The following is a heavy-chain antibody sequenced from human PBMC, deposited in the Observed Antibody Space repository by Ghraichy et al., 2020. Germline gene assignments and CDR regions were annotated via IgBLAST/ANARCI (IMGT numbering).Heavy chain of an antibody. CDR1: GFTFDDYA. CDR2: ISGDGGST. V-gene: IGHV3-43*02. D-gene: IGHD5-12*01. Sequence: GGSLRLSCAASGFTFDDYAMYWVRQPPGKGPEWVSLISGDGGSTYYADSVKGRFTISRDNSKNSLYLQMNSLKTEDTALYYCAKGVANYRLNYWYFDLWGRGTLVTVSS. CDR3: AKGVANYRLNYWYFDL. J-gene: IGHJ2*01.